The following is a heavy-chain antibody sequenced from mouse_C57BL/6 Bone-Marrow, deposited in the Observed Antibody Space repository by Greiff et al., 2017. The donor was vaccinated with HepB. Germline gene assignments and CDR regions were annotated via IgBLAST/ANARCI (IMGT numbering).Heavy chain of an antibody. Sequence: EVKVEESGGGLVKPGGSLKLSCAASGFTFSDYGMHWVRQAPEKGLEWVAYISSGSSTIYYADTVKGRFTISRDNAKNTLFLQMTSLRSEDTAMYYCARDYYGSSTGFAYWGQGTLVTVSA. V-gene: IGHV5-17*01. CDR2: ISSGSSTI. J-gene: IGHJ3*01. CDR1: GFTFSDYG. D-gene: IGHD1-1*01. CDR3: ARDYYGSSTGFAY.